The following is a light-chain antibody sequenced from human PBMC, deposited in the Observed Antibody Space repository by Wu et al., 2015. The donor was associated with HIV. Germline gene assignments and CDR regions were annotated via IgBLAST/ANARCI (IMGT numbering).Light chain of an antibody. V-gene: IGKV3-11*01. CDR1: QSVSSY. CDR3: QQRRSSPLT. Sequence: EIVLTQSPATLSLSPGERATLSCRASQSVSSYLAWYQQKPGQAPRLLIYDASNRATGIPARFSGSGSGTDFTLTISSLETEDFAVYYCQQRRSSPLTFGGGTKVEVK. CDR2: DAS. J-gene: IGKJ4*01.